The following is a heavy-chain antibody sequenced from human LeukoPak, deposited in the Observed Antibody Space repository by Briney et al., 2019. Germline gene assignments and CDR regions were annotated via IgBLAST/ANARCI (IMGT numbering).Heavy chain of an antibody. V-gene: IGHV1-2*02. CDR2: INPNSGGT. CDR1: GYTFTGYY. D-gene: IGHD2-2*02. CDR3: ARAVVVVPAAIYYDSSGYLFDY. Sequence: GASVKVSCKASGYTFTGYYMHWVRQAPGQGLEWMGWINPNSGGTNYAQKFQGRVTMTRDTSISTAYMEPSRLRSDDTAVYYCARAVVVVPAAIYYDSSGYLFDYWGQGTLVTVSS. J-gene: IGHJ4*02.